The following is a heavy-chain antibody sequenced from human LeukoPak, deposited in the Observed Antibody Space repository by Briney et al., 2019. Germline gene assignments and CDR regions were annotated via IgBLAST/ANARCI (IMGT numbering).Heavy chain of an antibody. CDR1: GGSISNSNYY. CDR3: ARQLREGYYDSSGYYYDY. V-gene: IGHV4-39*01. D-gene: IGHD3-22*01. J-gene: IGHJ4*02. Sequence: PSETLSLTCTVSGGSISNSNYYWGWIRQPPGKGLEWIGSIYYNGNTYYNPSLKSRVTISVDTSKNQSSLKLSSVSAADTAVYYCARQLREGYYDSSGYYYDYWGQGTLVTVSS. CDR2: IYYNGNT.